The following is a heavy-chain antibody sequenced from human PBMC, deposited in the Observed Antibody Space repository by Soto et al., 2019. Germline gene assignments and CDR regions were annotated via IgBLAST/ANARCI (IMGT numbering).Heavy chain of an antibody. V-gene: IGHV1-3*01. CDR3: ARNKWLSGYSNGYYYYYGMDG. J-gene: IGHJ6*02. CDR1: VYTFTSYA. CDR2: INAGNGNT. Sequence: ASVKVSCKSSVYTFTSYAIHCVRPAPGQRLEWMGWINAGNGNTKYSQKFQGRVTITRDTSASTAYMELSSLRSEDTAVYYCARNKWLSGYSNGYYYYYGMDGWGQGNTVTFS. D-gene: IGHD3-22*01.